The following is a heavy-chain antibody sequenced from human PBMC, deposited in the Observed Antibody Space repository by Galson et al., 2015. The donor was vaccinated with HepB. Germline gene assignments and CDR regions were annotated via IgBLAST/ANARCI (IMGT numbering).Heavy chain of an antibody. CDR3: AREAYYFDSSGPQFFDS. Sequence: SLRLSCAASGFTFSNYWVSWVRQAPGKGLEWVANIKRDASEKYYVDSVRGRFTISRDNAKNSLYLQMNSLRAEDTAVYYCAREAYYFDSSGPQFFDSWGQGTLVTVSS. CDR1: GFTFSNYW. D-gene: IGHD3-22*01. CDR2: IKRDASEK. J-gene: IGHJ4*02. V-gene: IGHV3-7*05.